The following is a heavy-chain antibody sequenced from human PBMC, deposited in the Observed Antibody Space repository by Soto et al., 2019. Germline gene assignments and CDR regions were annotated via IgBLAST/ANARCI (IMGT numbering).Heavy chain of an antibody. CDR3: ARGGGLVVVNYGMDV. CDR2: IYHSGST. CDR1: GGSISSGGYS. Sequence: SETLSLTCAVSGGSISSGGYSWSWIRQPPGKGLEWIGYIYHSGSTYYNPSLKGRVTISVDRSKNQFSLKLSSVTAADTAVYYCARGGGLVVVNYGMDVWGQGTTVTVSS. V-gene: IGHV4-30-2*01. D-gene: IGHD3-22*01. J-gene: IGHJ6*02.